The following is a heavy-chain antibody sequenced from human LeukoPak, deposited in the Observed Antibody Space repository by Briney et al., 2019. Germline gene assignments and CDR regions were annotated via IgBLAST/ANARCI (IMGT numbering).Heavy chain of an antibody. D-gene: IGHD6-19*01. V-gene: IGHV3-9*01. CDR2: ISWNSGSI. CDR3: AKDHSPTGYSSGCNDY. J-gene: IGHJ4*02. CDR1: GFTFDDYA. Sequence: GRSLRLSCAASGFTFDDYAMHWVRQAPGKGLEWVSGISWNSGSIGYADSVKGRFTISRDNAKNSLYLQMNSLRAEDTALYYCAKDHSPTGYSSGCNDYWGQGTLVPVSS.